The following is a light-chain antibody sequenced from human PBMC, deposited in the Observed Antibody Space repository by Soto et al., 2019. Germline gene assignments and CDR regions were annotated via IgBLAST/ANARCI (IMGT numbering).Light chain of an antibody. J-gene: IGKJ4*01. CDR2: DAF. CDR3: QQSSDWPLT. CDR1: QSVSGY. V-gene: IGKV3-11*01. Sequence: EIVLTQSPATLSLSPGERATLSCRASQSVSGYLAWYQQKPGQAPRLLIYDAFNRATGIPARFSGSGSGTDVTLTISSLEPEDFAVYYCQQSSDWPLTFGGGTKVELK.